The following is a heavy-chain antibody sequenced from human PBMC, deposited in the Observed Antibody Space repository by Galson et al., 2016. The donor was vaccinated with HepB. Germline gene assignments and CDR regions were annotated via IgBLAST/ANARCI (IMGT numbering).Heavy chain of an antibody. D-gene: IGHD2-8*01. CDR3: AKGGCTHAFDI. CDR2: ISGSGGST. CDR1: GFTFSSHS. J-gene: IGHJ3*02. V-gene: IGHV3-23*01. Sequence: SLRLSCAASGFTFSSHSMTWVRQALGKGLEWVSVISGSGGSTYYADSVKGRFTISRDNSKNTVYLQMNSLRAEDTAIYYWAKGGCTHAFDIWGQGTMVTVSS.